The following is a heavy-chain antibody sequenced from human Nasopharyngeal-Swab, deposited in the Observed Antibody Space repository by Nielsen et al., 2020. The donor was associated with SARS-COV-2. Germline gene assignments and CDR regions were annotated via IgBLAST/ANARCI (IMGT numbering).Heavy chain of an antibody. J-gene: IGHJ6*02. CDR2: INPGGST. CDR3: ARGRRERAPRYYYYGMDV. CDR1: GGAFSGFY. V-gene: IGHV4-34*01. Sequence: SETLSLTCAVYGGAFSGFYWSWIRQSPGEGLEWIGEINPGGSTDYNPSLKSRVSMSVDTSKNQVFLNLRSVTAADTAVYYCARGRRERAPRYYYYGMDVWGQGTTVTVS. D-gene: IGHD1-1*01.